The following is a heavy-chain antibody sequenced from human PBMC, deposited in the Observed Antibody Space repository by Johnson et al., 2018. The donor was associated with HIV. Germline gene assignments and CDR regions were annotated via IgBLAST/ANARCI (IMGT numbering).Heavy chain of an antibody. D-gene: IGHD3-16*01. J-gene: IGHJ3*02. V-gene: IGHV3-30*04. CDR2: ISLDGSNK. CDR1: GFTFSNYA. CDR3: VRDAFDFRDATGRFGGAGFDI. Sequence: VQLVESGGGVVQPGRSLRLSCAASGFTFSNYAMHWVRQAPGKGLEWVSVISLDGSNKYYADSVKGRFTISRDNPKNTLYLQMNSLRAEDTAVYYCVRDAFDFRDATGRFGGAGFDIWGQGTVVTVSS.